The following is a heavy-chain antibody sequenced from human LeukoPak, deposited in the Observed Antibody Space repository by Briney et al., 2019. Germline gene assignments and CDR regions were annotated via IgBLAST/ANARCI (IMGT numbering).Heavy chain of an antibody. D-gene: IGHD6-19*01. J-gene: IGHJ5*02. V-gene: IGHV3-30*02. Sequence: GGSLRLSCAASGFTFSSYAMSWVRQAPGKGLEWVAFIRYDGSNKYYADSVKGRFTISRDNSKNTLYLQMNSLRAEDTAVYYCANPTPALNRGYSSGASVNWFDPWGQGTLVTVSS. CDR2: IRYDGSNK. CDR1: GFTFSSYA. CDR3: ANPTPALNRGYSSGASVNWFDP.